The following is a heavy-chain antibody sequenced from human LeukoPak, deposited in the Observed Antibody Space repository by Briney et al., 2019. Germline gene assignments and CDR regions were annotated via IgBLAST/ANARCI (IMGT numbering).Heavy chain of an antibody. CDR2: IYYSVST. Sequence: SETLSLTCSVSGVSISSYYWSWIRQPPGKGLEWIGHIYYSVSTDYNPSLKSRVLISQDTSKNQFFLSLSSVTAADTAVYYCWPAGIAGGQGTLVTVSS. V-gene: IGHV4-59*08. CDR1: GVSISSYY. J-gene: IGHJ4*02. D-gene: IGHD2-2*01. CDR3: WPAGIA.